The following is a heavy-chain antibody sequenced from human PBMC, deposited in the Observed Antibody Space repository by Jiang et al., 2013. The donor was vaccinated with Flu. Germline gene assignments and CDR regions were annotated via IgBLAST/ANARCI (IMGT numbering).Heavy chain of an antibody. V-gene: IGHV1-46*01. CDR3: ARDIVVVPAAMIWANTSITDYYYYYGMDV. Sequence: GAEVKKPGASVKVSCKASGYTFTSYYMHWVRQAPGQGLEWMGIINPSGGSTSYAQKFQGRVTMTRDTSTSTVYMELSSLRSEDTAVYYCARDIVVVPAAMIWANTSITDYYYYYGMDVWGPRDHGHRLL. CDR1: GYTFTSYY. J-gene: IGHJ6*02. CDR2: INPSGGST. D-gene: IGHD2-2*01.